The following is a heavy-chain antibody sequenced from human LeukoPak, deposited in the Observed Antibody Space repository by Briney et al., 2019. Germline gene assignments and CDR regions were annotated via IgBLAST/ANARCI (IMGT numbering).Heavy chain of an antibody. D-gene: IGHD2-2*01. CDR2: IKQDGSEK. CDR1: GFTFSSYW. CDR3: ASFHCSSTSCYRYYYYYMDV. J-gene: IGHJ6*03. V-gene: IGHV3-7*01. Sequence: GGSLRLSCAASGFTFSSYWMSWVRQAPGKGLEWVANIKQDGSEKYYVDSVKGRFIISRDNAKNSLYLQMNSLRAEDTAVYYCASFHCSSTSCYRYYYYYMDVWGKGTTVTVSS.